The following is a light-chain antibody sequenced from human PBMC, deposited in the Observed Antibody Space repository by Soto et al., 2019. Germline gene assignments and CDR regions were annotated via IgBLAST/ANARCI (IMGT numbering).Light chain of an antibody. V-gene: IGKV1-5*01. J-gene: IGKJ1*01. CDR3: QQYSSYFRT. CDR2: EAS. Sequence: DIQMTQSPYTLSASVGDIVTITCRASQSIGMWLAWYQQKPGTAPKLLIYEASTLESGVPSRFSGSGSGTDFTLTISSLQPDDFATYYCQQYSSYFRTFGQGTKVDIK. CDR1: QSIGMW.